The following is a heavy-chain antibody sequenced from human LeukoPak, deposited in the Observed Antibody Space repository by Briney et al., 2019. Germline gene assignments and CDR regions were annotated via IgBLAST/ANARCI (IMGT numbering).Heavy chain of an antibody. Sequence: SETLSLTCTVSGGSISSSSYYWGWIRQPPGKGLEWIGSIYYSGSTYYNPSLKSRVTISVDTSKNQFSLKLSSVTAADTAVYYCARLSLRSGWYCFDYWGQGTLVTVSS. CDR3: ARLSLRSGWYCFDY. V-gene: IGHV4-39*01. CDR2: IYYSGST. D-gene: IGHD6-19*01. CDR1: GGSISSSSYY. J-gene: IGHJ4*02.